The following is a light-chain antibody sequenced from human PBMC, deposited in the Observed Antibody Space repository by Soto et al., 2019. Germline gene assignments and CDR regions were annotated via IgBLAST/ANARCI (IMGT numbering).Light chain of an antibody. J-gene: IGLJ1*01. CDR3: SSYTSSSTLV. Sequence: QSALAQPASVSGSPGQSITISCTGTSSDVGGYNYVSWYQQHPGKAPKLMIYEVSNRPSGVSNRFSGSKSGNTASLTISGLQAEDEADYYCSSYTSSSTLVFGTGTKVTGL. CDR2: EVS. CDR1: SSDVGGYNY. V-gene: IGLV2-14*01.